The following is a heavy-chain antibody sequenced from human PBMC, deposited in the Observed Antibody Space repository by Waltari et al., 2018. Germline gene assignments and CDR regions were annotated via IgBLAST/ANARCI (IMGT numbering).Heavy chain of an antibody. V-gene: IGHV3-21*01. D-gene: IGHD2-15*01. Sequence: EVQLVESGGGLVKPGGSLRLSCAASGFPFSRYSMNCVRQAPGTGREWVSSISSSSSYIYYADSVKGRFTISRDNAKNALYLQMNSLRAEDTAVYYCARERGGQSMVVKVNDAVDIWGQGTMVTVSS. CDR2: ISSSSSYI. CDR3: ARERGGQSMVVKVNDAVDI. J-gene: IGHJ3*02. CDR1: GFPFSRYS.